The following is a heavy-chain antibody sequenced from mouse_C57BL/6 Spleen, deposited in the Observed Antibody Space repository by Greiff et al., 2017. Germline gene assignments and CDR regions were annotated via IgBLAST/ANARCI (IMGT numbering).Heavy chain of an antibody. Sequence: QVQLMESGRGLVAPSQSLSITCAVSGFSLTSYAISWVRQPPGKGLEWVGVIWNGGGTNYYSALRCRLSINKDNSKSQVFIKMNSLQTDDTARYYCARDYDYDEVWFADWGQGTLVTVSA. CDR1: GFSLTSYA. J-gene: IGHJ3*01. V-gene: IGHV2-9-1*01. CDR3: ARDYDYDEVWFAD. CDR2: IWNGGGT. D-gene: IGHD2-4*01.